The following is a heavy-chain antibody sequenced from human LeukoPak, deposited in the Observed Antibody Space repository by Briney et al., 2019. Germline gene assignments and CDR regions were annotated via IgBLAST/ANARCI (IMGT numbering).Heavy chain of an antibody. D-gene: IGHD4-17*01. CDR2: IIPIFGTA. CDR1: GGTFSSYA. CDR3: ARGVYGDYVYNY. J-gene: IGHJ4*02. Sequence: SVKVSCKASGGTFSSYAISWVRQAPGQGLEWMGGIIPIFGTANYAQKFQGRVTMTTDTSTSTAYMELRSLRSDDTAVYYCARGVYGDYVYNYWGQGTLVTVSS. V-gene: IGHV1-69*05.